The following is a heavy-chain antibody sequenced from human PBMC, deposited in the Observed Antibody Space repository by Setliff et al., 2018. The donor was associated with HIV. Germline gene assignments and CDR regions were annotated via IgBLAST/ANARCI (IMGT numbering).Heavy chain of an antibody. CDR2: IYGSGGT. Sequence: SETLSLTCTVSGGSMSPYYWSWIRQGDGIGLEWIGRIYGSGGTIYNPSLRSRVTISMETSNTRFSLWLRSATAADTATYFCARLGRAIDDGGSSLRLDFWGQGMLVTVSA. D-gene: IGHD2-21*01. CDR3: ARLGRAIDDGGSSLRLDF. J-gene: IGHJ4*02. V-gene: IGHV4-4*07. CDR1: GGSMSPYY.